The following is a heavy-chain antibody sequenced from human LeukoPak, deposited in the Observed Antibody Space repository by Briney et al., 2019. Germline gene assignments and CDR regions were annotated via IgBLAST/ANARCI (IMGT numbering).Heavy chain of an antibody. J-gene: IGHJ6*02. CDR2: INHGGST. V-gene: IGHV4-34*01. Sequence: SETLSLTCAVFGGSFSGHYCSWIRQPPGKGLEWIGAINHGGSTNYNPSLKSRVTISVDTSKNQFSLKLSSVTAADTAVYYCGRGRLGSYYYGSRNYPNHYYYGMDVWGQGTTVSVSS. CDR1: GGSFSGHY. D-gene: IGHD3-10*01. CDR3: GRGRLGSYYYGSRNYPNHYYYGMDV.